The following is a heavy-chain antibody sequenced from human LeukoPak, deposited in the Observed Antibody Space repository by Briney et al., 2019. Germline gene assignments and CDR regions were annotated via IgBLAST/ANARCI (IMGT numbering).Heavy chain of an antibody. CDR3: ARDPFGSNAFDI. CDR1: GGSISGYY. V-gene: IGHV4-59*01. CDR2: IYYSGST. D-gene: IGHD3-10*01. Sequence: SETLSLTCTVSGGSISGYYWSWIRQPPGKGLEWLGYIYYSGSTNYNPSLKSRVTISVDTSNNQFSLRLSSVTAADTAVYYCARDPFGSNAFDIWGQGTVVAVSS. J-gene: IGHJ3*02.